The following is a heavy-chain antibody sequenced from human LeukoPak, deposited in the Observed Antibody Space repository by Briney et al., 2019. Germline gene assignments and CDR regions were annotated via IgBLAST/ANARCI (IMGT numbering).Heavy chain of an antibody. D-gene: IGHD6-13*01. Sequence: ASVKVSCKASGYTCISYGITWVRQAPGQGLEWMGWINAYNGNTNYAQRLQGRVTITTDTSTSTAYMELRSLRSDDTAIYYCARVVGPAAAGAFNWFDPWGQGTLVTVSS. V-gene: IGHV1-18*01. CDR3: ARVVGPAAAGAFNWFDP. CDR1: GYTCISYG. J-gene: IGHJ5*02. CDR2: INAYNGNT.